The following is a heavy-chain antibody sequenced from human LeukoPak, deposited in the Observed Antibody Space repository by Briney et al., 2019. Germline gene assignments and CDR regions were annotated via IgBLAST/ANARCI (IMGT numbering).Heavy chain of an antibody. D-gene: IGHD5-12*01. J-gene: IGHJ5*02. CDR3: AKGGVYSGYAFDP. V-gene: IGHV3-23*01. CDR1: GFTFSSYA. Sequence: GGSLRLSCAASGFTFSSYAMSWVRQAPGKGLAWVSAISSSGDVTKYADSAKSRFTISRDKSKNTVYLQMNSLRAEDTAVYYCAKGGVYSGYAFDPWGQGTLVTVSS. CDR2: ISSSGDVT.